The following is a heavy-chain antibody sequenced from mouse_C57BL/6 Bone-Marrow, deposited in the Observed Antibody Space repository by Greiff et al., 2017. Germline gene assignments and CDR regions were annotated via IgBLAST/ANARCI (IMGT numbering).Heavy chain of an antibody. Sequence: EVQLQQSGAELVKPGASVKLSCTASGFNIKDYYMHWVKQRTEQGLEWIGRIDPEDGETKYAPKFPGKATITADTSSNTAYLQLSSLTSEDTAVYYCARYYYDYEGYFDVWGTGTTVTVSS. CDR2: IDPEDGET. CDR3: ARYYYDYEGYFDV. J-gene: IGHJ1*03. V-gene: IGHV14-2*01. D-gene: IGHD2-4*01. CDR1: GFNIKDYY.